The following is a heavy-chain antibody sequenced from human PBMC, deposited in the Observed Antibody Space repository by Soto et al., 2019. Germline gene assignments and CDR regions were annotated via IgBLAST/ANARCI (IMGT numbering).Heavy chain of an antibody. V-gene: IGHV3-23*01. CDR3: AKDKDPGIAVANYFDY. Sequence: GGSLRLSCAASGFTCSSYDMSWVRQAPGKGLEWVSAISNTGGSTYYADSVKGRFTISRDISKNTLYLHMNSLRAEDTAVYYCAKDKDPGIAVANYFDYWGQGTLVTVSS. J-gene: IGHJ4*02. CDR1: GFTCSSYD. D-gene: IGHD6-19*01. CDR2: ISNTGGST.